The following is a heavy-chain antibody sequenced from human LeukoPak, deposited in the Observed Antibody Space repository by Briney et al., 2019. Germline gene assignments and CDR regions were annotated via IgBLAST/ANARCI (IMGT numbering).Heavy chain of an antibody. D-gene: IGHD3-22*01. J-gene: IGHJ5*02. Sequence: PSETLSLTCAVYGGSFSGYYWSWIRQPPGKGLEWIGEINHSGSTNYNPSLKCRVTISVDTSKNQFSLKLSSVTAADTAVYYCARGHSSGYYSSDWFDPWGQGTLVTVSS. CDR1: GGSFSGYY. CDR3: ARGHSSGYYSSDWFDP. CDR2: INHSGST. V-gene: IGHV4-34*01.